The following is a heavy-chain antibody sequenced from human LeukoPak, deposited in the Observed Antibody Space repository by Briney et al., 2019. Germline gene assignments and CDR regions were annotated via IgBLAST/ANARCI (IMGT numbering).Heavy chain of an antibody. V-gene: IGHV3-23*01. D-gene: IGHD2-2*01. J-gene: IGHJ4*02. Sequence: GGSLRLSCAASGFTFSSYAMSWVRQAPGKGLEWVSAISGSGGSTYYADSVKGRFTISRDNSKNTLYLQMNSLRAEDTAVYYCAKDAQQRYCSSTSCFPLRSYFDYWGQGTLVTVSS. CDR3: AKDAQQRYCSSTSCFPLRSYFDY. CDR2: ISGSGGST. CDR1: GFTFSSYA.